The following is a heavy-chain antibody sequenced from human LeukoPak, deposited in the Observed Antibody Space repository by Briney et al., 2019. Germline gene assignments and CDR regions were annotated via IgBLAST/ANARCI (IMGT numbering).Heavy chain of an antibody. CDR3: ARGGEYCSSTSCYMSWFDP. D-gene: IGHD2-2*02. CDR1: GYTFTTYG. V-gene: IGHV1-18*01. CDR2: ISTYNGNT. Sequence: ASAKVSCKASGYTFTTYGISWVRQAPGQGLEWMGWISTYNGNTNYAQKFQGRVTITADESTSTAYMELSSLRSEDTAVYYCARGGEYCSSTSCYMSWFDPWGQGTLVTVSS. J-gene: IGHJ5*02.